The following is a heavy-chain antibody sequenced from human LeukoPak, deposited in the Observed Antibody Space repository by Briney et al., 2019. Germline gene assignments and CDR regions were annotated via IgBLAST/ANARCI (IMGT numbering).Heavy chain of an antibody. Sequence: SQTLSLTCAISGDSVSSNSAAWNWIRQSPSRGLERLGRTYYRTKWFNEYAVSVKGRITINPDTSKNQFSLQLNSVTPEDTAVYYCTRSHGHFDYWGQGTLVTVSS. CDR2: TYYRTKWFN. V-gene: IGHV6-1*01. J-gene: IGHJ4*02. CDR1: GDSVSSNSAA. D-gene: IGHD5-24*01. CDR3: TRSHGHFDY.